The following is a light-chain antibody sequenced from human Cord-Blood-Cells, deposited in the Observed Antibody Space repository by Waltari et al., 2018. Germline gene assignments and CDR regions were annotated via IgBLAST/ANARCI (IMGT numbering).Light chain of an antibody. CDR2: DAS. V-gene: IGKV3-11*01. CDR3: QQRSNWPGT. J-gene: IGKJ4*01. CDR1: QSVSSY. Sequence: EIVLTQCPATLCLSPGERATLCCRASQSVSSYLAWYQQKPGQSPMLLNYDASNRATGIPARFSGSGSGTDFTLTISSLEPEDFAVYYCQQRSNWPGTFGGGTKVEIK.